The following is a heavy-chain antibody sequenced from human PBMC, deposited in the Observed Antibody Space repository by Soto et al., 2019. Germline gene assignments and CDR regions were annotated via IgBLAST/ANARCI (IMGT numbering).Heavy chain of an antibody. V-gene: IGHV3-64D*06. D-gene: IGHD2-15*01. CDR1: GFIFSEST. CDR2: VSTSGRST. J-gene: IGHJ4*02. CDR3: VKQAHGLDGVAFDY. Sequence: VGSLRLSCSASGFIFSESTIYWVRQVPGKGLEAISAVSTSGRSTYYADSVKDRFTISRDNSKNTLFPQMGSLRPEDTAIYYCVKQAHGLDGVAFDYWGQGTQVTVSS.